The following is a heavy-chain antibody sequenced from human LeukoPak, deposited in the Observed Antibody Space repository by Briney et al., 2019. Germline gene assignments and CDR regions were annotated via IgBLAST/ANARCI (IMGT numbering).Heavy chain of an antibody. J-gene: IGHJ4*02. CDR1: GFIFSDYY. CDR3: ARDIGYYDSSGYLPYYFDY. CDR2: ISSSGSTK. Sequence: GGSLRLSCAASGFIFSDYYMNWFRQAPGQGLEWLAYISSSGSTKSYADSAKGRFTISRDNAKNSLHLQMNSLRAEDTAVYYCARDIGYYDSSGYLPYYFDYWGQGTLVTVSS. V-gene: IGHV3-11*01. D-gene: IGHD3-22*01.